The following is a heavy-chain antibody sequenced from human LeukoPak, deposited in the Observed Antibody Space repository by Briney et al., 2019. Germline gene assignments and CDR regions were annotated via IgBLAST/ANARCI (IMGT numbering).Heavy chain of an antibody. CDR3: ARGLPTLAAAGP. V-gene: IGHV1-8*01. CDR2: MNPNSGNT. CDR1: GYTFTSYD. Sequence: ASVKVSCTASGYTFTSYDINWVRQATGQGLEWMGWMNPNSGNTGYAQKFQGRVTMTRNTSISTAYMELSSLRSEDTAVYYCARGLPTLAAAGPWGQGTLVTVSS. J-gene: IGHJ5*02. D-gene: IGHD6-13*01.